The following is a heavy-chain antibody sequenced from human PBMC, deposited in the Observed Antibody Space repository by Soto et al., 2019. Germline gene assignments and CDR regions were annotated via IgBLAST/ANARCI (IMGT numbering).Heavy chain of an antibody. Sequence: PSQTLSLTCAISGDSVSSNSAAWSWIRQSPSRGLEWLGRTYYRSKWYNDYAVSVKSRITINPDTSKNQFSLQLNSVTPEDTAVYYCSSGSPKFDPWGQGTLVTVSS. J-gene: IGHJ5*02. CDR1: GDSVSSNSAA. D-gene: IGHD6-19*01. CDR2: TYYRSKWYN. V-gene: IGHV6-1*01. CDR3: SSGSPKFDP.